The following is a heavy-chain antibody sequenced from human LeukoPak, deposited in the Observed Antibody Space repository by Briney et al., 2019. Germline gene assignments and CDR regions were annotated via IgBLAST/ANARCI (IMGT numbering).Heavy chain of an antibody. CDR1: GGSIGISGSS. V-gene: IGHV4-30-2*01. J-gene: IGHJ3*02. CDR2: IYHIGST. CDR3: ARVATVTKDAFDI. Sequence: PSKTRSFTVGVPGGSIGISGSSGSWSRQPPARSLEWTCFIYHIGSTYYNPSLKSRVTISVDRSKPPFSLKLSSVTAADTAVYYCARVATVTKDAFDIWGQGTMVTVSS. D-gene: IGHD4-17*01.